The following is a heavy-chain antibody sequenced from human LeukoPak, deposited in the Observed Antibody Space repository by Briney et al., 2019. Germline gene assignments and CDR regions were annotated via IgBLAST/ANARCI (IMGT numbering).Heavy chain of an antibody. D-gene: IGHD6-19*01. CDR3: ARIRSAGWYFVGADF. Sequence: GGSLRLFCAASGFKFDDCGMSWVRQGPGKKLEWVSSINWNGGSTGYADAVKDRFTISRDNAKNLLYVQMNNLRAEDTALYYCARIRSAGWYFVGADFWGQGTPVTVSS. CDR2: INWNGGST. CDR1: GFKFDDCG. V-gene: IGHV3-20*04. J-gene: IGHJ4*02.